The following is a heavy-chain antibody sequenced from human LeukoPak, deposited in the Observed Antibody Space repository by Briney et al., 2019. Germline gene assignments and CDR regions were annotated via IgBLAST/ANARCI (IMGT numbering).Heavy chain of an antibody. V-gene: IGHV3-74*01. CDR3: ARDTMLGMGNP. D-gene: IGHD3-10*02. CDR2: INNDGSGT. J-gene: IGHJ5*02. Sequence: GRSLRLSCAASGFTFSGYWMHWVRQLPGKGLLWVSRINNDGSGTYYADSVKGRFTISRDNAKNTLYLQMNSLRAEDTAVYYCARDTMLGMGNPWGQGTLVTVSS. CDR1: GFTFSGYW.